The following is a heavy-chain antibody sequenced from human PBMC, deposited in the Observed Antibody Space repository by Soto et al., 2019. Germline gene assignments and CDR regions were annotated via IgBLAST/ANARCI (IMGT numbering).Heavy chain of an antibody. CDR3: ARASSSRDFDY. CDR2: IYYSGST. V-gene: IGHV4-31*03. J-gene: IGHJ4*02. CDR1: GGSISIGGYY. D-gene: IGHD6-6*01. Sequence: PSGTLSLTFTVSGGSISIGGYYWSWIRQHPGKGLEWIGYIYYSGSTYYNPSLKSRVTISVDTSKNQFSLKLSSVTAADTAVYYCARASSSRDFDYWGQGTLVTVSS.